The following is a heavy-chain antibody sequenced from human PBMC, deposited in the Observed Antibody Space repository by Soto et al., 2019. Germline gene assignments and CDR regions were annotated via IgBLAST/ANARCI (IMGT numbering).Heavy chain of an antibody. CDR3: ARENNRYGTPPTLDY. CDR2: IYYSGST. Sequence: SETLSLTCTVSGGSISSGGYYWSWIRQHPGKGLEWIGYIYYSGSTYYNPSLKSRVTISVDTSKSQFSLKLSSVTAADTAVYYCARENNRYGTPPTLDYWGQGTLVTVSS. V-gene: IGHV4-31*03. CDR1: GGSISSGGYY. D-gene: IGHD5-18*01. J-gene: IGHJ4*02.